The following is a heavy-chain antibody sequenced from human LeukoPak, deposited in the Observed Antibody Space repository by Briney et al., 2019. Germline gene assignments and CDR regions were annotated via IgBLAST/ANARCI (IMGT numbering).Heavy chain of an antibody. V-gene: IGHV4-39*01. D-gene: IGHD5-24*01. CDR3: ARHEEEDGYNAKTLDY. J-gene: IGHJ4*02. Sequence: SETLSLTCTVSGGSISSNNYWAWIRQPPGMGLEWIGGMIYSGTTYYNPSLRSRVTISIDTSQNQFSLRLSSVTAADTAVYYCARHEEEDGYNAKTLDYWGRGTLVTVPS. CDR1: GGSISSNNY. CDR2: MIYSGTT.